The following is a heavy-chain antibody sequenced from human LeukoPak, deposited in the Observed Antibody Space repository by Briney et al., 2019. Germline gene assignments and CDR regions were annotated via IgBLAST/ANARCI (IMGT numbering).Heavy chain of an antibody. CDR3: ARNFLRRNWDWFDP. CDR2: INHSEST. V-gene: IGHV4-34*01. D-gene: IGHD5-12*01. CDR1: GGPFSGYY. Sequence: PSETLSLTSAVYGGPFSGYYWSWIRQPPGKGLEWIGEINHSESTNYNPSLKSRVTISVDTSKNQFSLKLSSVTAADTAVYYCARNFLRRNWDWFDPWGQGTLVTVSS. J-gene: IGHJ5*02.